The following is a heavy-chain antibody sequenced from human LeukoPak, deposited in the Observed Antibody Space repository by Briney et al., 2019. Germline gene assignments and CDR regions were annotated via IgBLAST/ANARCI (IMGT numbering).Heavy chain of an antibody. CDR1: GFTFSSYW. Sequence: QPGGSLRLSCAASGFTFSSYWMSWVRQAPGKGLEWVANIKQDGSKKYYVDSVKGRFTISRDNAKNSLYPQMNSLRAEDTAVYYCATSAADDYYYYYYMDVWGKGTTVTVSS. J-gene: IGHJ6*03. CDR2: IKQDGSKK. CDR3: ATSAADDYYYYYYMDV. D-gene: IGHD6-13*01. V-gene: IGHV3-7*01.